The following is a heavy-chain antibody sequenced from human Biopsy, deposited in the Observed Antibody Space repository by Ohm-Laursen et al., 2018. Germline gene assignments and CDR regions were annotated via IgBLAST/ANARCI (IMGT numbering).Heavy chain of an antibody. CDR3: ARDRGYYSDRTVPGYFDL. CDR2: VYYTGST. J-gene: IGHJ2*01. Sequence: PSDTLSLTCSVSGDSISRYYWSWIRQPPGKGLEWIGYVYYTGSTDYNPSLQSRVTISVDTSKNHFSLRLRSVTPADTAIYYCARDRGYYSDRTVPGYFDLWGRGTLVTASS. V-gene: IGHV4-59*01. D-gene: IGHD3-22*01. CDR1: GDSISRYY.